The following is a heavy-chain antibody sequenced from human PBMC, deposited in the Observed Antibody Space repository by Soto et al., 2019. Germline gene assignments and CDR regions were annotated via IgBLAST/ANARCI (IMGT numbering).Heavy chain of an antibody. J-gene: IGHJ4*01. CDR3: VRDGDGSISPFEY. CDR1: GVTFSSYD. CDR2: ISGSGGST. V-gene: IGHV3-23*01. D-gene: IGHD6-13*01. Sequence: GWSLRLSCAASGVTFSSYDMSWVRQAPGRGLEWVSAISGSGGSTYYAYSVKGRFTISRDNSKNTLYLQMNSLRAADTAVHYSVRDGDGSISPFEYWGDRTLETDAS.